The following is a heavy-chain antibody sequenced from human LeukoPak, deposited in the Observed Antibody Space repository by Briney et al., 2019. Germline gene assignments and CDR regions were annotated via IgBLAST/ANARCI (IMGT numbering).Heavy chain of an antibody. V-gene: IGHV1-3*01. CDR3: AISPGGNARTWLDY. J-gene: IGHJ4*02. CDR1: GYTFTDYA. CDR2: TNGATGNT. D-gene: IGHD4-23*01. Sequence: ASVKVSCKASGYTFTDYALHWVRQAPGQSLEWMGWTNGATGNTRFSQDFQGRLTITIDTSASTAFLDLSSLRSDDTAVYYCAISPGGNARTWLDYWGQGTLVTVSS.